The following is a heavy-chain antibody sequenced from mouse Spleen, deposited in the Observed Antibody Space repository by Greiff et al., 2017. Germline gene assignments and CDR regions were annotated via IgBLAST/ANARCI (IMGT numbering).Heavy chain of an antibody. CDR1: GYTFTDYN. D-gene: IGHD2-14*01. CDR2: INPNNGGT. J-gene: IGHJ2*01. V-gene: IGHV1-18*01. Sequence: EVKVVESGPELVKPGASVKIPCKASGYTFTDYNMDWVKQSRGKSLEWIGDINPNNGGTIYNQKFKGKATLTVDKSSSTAYMQLSSLTSEDSAVYYCARGYRYDATDYWGQGTTLTVSS. CDR3: ARGYRYDATDY.